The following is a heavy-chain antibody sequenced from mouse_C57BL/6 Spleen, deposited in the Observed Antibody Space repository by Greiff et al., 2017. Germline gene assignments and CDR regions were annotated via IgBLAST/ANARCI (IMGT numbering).Heavy chain of an antibody. J-gene: IGHJ3*01. V-gene: IGHV10-1*01. CDR3: VRGENYSNLFAY. D-gene: IGHD2-5*01. CDR1: GFSFNTYA. Sequence: EVKLVESGGGLVQPKGSLKLSCAASGFSFNTYAMNWVRQAPGKGLEWVARIRSKSNNYATYYADSVKDRFTISRDDSESMLYLQMNNLKTEDTAMYYCVRGENYSNLFAYWGQGTLVTVSA. CDR2: IRSKSNNYAT.